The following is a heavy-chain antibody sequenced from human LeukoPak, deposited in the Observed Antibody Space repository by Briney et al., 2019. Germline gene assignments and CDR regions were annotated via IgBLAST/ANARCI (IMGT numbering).Heavy chain of an antibody. J-gene: IGHJ6*02. D-gene: IGHD3-10*01. CDR1: GFSFTNFG. CDR3: ARDRGAYRGYYYGMDV. V-gene: IGHV3-7*01. CDR2: MTQEGSEK. Sequence: PGGSLRLSCAGSGFSFTNFGMNWVRQAPGKGMEWVVNMTQEGSEKSYVDSVKGRFTISRDNANNILYLQMTGLRGEDTAVYYCARDRGAYRGYYYGMDVWGPGTMVTVSS.